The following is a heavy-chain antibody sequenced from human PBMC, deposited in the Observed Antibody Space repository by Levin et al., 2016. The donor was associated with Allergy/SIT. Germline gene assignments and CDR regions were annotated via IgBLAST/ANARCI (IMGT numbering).Heavy chain of an antibody. J-gene: IGHJ4*02. CDR2: INPSGGST. CDR1: GYTFTSYY. V-gene: IGHV1-46*01. Sequence: ASVKVSCKASGYTFTSYYMHWVRQAPGQGLEWMGIINPSGGSTSYAQKFQGRVTMTRDTSTSTVYMELSSLRSEDTAVYYCARDARITIFGVVPDYWGQGTLVTVSS. D-gene: IGHD3-3*01. CDR3: ARDARITIFGVVPDY.